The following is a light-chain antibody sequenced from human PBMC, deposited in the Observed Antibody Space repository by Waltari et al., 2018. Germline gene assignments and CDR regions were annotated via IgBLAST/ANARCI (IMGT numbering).Light chain of an antibody. CDR2: GAS. Sequence: LSLSPGERATLSCRASQSVSSISLTWYQQKPGQAPRLLIYGASTRATGIPDRFSGSGSGTDFTLTISRLEPEDFAVYYCQQYDGIVLTFGGGTKVEI. CDR1: QSVSSIS. V-gene: IGKV3-20*01. CDR3: QQYDGIVLT. J-gene: IGKJ4*01.